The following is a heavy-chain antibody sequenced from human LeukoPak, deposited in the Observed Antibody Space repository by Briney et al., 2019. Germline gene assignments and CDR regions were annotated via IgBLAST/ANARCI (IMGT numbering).Heavy chain of an antibody. J-gene: IGHJ5*02. CDR2: ISAYNGNT. Sequence: ASVKVSCKASGYTFTSYGISWVRQAPGQGLEWMGWISAYNGNTNYAQKLQGRVTMTTDTSTSTAYMELRSLRSDDTAVYYCARGLQDYDILTGYYWRWFDPWGQGTLVTVSS. D-gene: IGHD3-9*01. V-gene: IGHV1-18*01. CDR3: ARGLQDYDILTGYYWRWFDP. CDR1: GYTFTSYG.